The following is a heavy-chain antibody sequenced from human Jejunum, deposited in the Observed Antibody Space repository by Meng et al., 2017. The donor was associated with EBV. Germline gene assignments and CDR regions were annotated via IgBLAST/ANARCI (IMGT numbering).Heavy chain of an antibody. CDR1: GGSIRSSGYY. Sequence: QLQRQESGPGLVKPSGTLSLTCTVSGGSIRSSGYYWGWIRQPPGKGLQWIGSIYDSGTTYYNPSLRSRVTISVDTSKNQFSLKLNSVTAADTAVYYCARAGYCSSTTCPRWFDPWGQGTLVTVSS. CDR3: ARAGYCSSTTCPRWFDP. CDR2: IYDSGTT. J-gene: IGHJ5*02. V-gene: IGHV4-39*07. D-gene: IGHD2-2*01.